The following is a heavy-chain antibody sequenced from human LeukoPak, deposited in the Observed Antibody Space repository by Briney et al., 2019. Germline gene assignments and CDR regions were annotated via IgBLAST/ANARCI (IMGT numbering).Heavy chain of an antibody. CDR2: ISSSGSTI. CDR3: VRSPWSIAAAGSHFDY. D-gene: IGHD6-13*01. CDR1: GFTFSDYY. V-gene: IGHV3-11*04. Sequence: GGSLRPSCAASGFTFSDYYMSWIRQAPGKGLEWVSYISSSGSTIYYADSVKGRFTISRDNAKNSLYLQMNSLRAEDTAVYYCVRSPWSIAAAGSHFDYWGQGTLVTVSS. J-gene: IGHJ4*02.